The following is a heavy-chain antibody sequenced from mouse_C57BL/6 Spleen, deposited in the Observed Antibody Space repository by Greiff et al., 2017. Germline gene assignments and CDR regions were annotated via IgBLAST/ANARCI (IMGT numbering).Heavy chain of an antibody. CDR3: ARESYYNYFDY. D-gene: IGHD2-12*01. Sequence: VMLVESGPELVKPGASVKISCKASGYAFSSSWMNWVKQRPGKGLEWIGRIYPGDGDTNYNGKFKGKATLTADKSSSTAYMQLSSLTSEDSAVYFCARESYYNYFDYWGQGTTLTVSS. J-gene: IGHJ2*01. CDR2: IYPGDGDT. V-gene: IGHV1-82*01. CDR1: GYAFSSSW.